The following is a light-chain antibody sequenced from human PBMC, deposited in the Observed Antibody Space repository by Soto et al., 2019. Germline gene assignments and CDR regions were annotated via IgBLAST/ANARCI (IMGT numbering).Light chain of an antibody. J-gene: IGKJ1*01. CDR2: GAS. Sequence: DLQMTQSPSSLSASVGDRVTITCRASQGISNDLAWYQQKPGKVPKLLIYGASTLQSGVPSRFSGSGSGTDFPLTISSLQSEDVATYYCQKFNSAPWTFGQGTKVELK. V-gene: IGKV1-27*01. CDR3: QKFNSAPWT. CDR1: QGISND.